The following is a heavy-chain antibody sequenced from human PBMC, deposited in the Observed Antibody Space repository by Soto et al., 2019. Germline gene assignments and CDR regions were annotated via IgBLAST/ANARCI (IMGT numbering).Heavy chain of an antibody. D-gene: IGHD6-19*01. CDR2: IYYSGST. Sequence: ASETLSLTCTVSGGSISSYYWSWIRQPPGKGLEWIGYIYYSGSTNHNPSLKSRVTISVDTSKNQFSLKLSSVTAADTAVYYCARAWQYSSGFFDYWGQGTLVTVSS. V-gene: IGHV4-59*01. J-gene: IGHJ4*02. CDR1: GGSISSYY. CDR3: ARAWQYSSGFFDY.